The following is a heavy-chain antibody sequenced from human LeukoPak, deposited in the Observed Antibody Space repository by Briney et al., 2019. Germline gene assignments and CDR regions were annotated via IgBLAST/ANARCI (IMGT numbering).Heavy chain of an antibody. CDR1: GFTFSSYA. D-gene: IGHD3/OR15-3a*01. J-gene: IGHJ4*02. CDR3: ARATFIWTAYYTH. CDR2: ISGSGGST. V-gene: IGHV3-23*01. Sequence: GGSLRLSCAASGFTFSSYAMSWVRQAPGKGLEWVSAISGSGGSTYYSDSVKGRFTISRDNSNNTLYLQMNSLRVEDTAVYYCARATFIWTAYYTHWGQGTLVTVSS.